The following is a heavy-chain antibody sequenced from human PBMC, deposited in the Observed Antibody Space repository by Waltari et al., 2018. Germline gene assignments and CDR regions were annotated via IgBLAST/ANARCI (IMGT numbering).Heavy chain of an antibody. Sequence: QVQLQESGPGLVKPSETLSLTCAVSGSSISSGYYWGWIRQPHGKGLEWIGSIYHSGSTYYNPSLKSRVTISVDTSKNQFSLKLSSVTAADTAVYYCARVLTTVTTWIFYYFDYWGQGTLVTVSS. D-gene: IGHD4-17*01. V-gene: IGHV4-38-2*01. CDR2: IYHSGST. J-gene: IGHJ4*02. CDR3: ARVLTTVTTWIFYYFDY. CDR1: GSSISSGYY.